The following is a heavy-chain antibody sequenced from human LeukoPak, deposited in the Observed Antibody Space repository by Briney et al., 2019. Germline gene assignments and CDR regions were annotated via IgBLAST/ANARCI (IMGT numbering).Heavy chain of an antibody. V-gene: IGHV4-39*01. CDR1: GGSISSSSYY. Sequence: SETLSLTCTVSGGSISSSSYYWGWIRQPPGKGLERIGSIYYSGSTYYNPSLKSRVTISVDTSKNQFSLKLSSVTAADTAVYYCARHWSSGWYWGQGTLVTVSS. CDR3: ARHWSSGWY. D-gene: IGHD6-19*01. J-gene: IGHJ4*02. CDR2: IYYSGST.